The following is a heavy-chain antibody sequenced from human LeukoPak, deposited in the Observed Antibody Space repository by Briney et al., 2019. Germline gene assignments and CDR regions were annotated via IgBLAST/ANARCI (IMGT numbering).Heavy chain of an antibody. J-gene: IGHJ6*03. CDR1: GYSISSGYY. CDR3: ARHSYYYYYMDV. V-gene: IGHV4-38-2*01. CDR2: IYHSGST. Sequence: SETLSLTCAVSGYSISSGYYWGWIRQPPGKGLEWIGSIYHSGSTYYNPSLKSRVTISVDTSKNQFSLKLSSVTAADTAVHYCARHSYYYYYMDVWGKGTTVTVSS.